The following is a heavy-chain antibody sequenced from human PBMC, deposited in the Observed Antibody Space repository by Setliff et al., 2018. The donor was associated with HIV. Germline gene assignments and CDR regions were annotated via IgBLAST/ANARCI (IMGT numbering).Heavy chain of an antibody. D-gene: IGHD3-9*01. CDR2: INIRNGNT. V-gene: IGHV1-18*01. CDR1: GYSFTSSG. CDR3: ARTSLPSYDTLTGYYSPEP. Sequence: ASVKVSCKASGYSFTSSGVSWVRQAPGQGLEWMGWINIRNGNTNYAQKFQGRVTITTDKSTSTAYMELSSLRSDDTAVYYCARTSLPSYDTLTGYYSPEPWGQGTLVTVSS. J-gene: IGHJ5*02.